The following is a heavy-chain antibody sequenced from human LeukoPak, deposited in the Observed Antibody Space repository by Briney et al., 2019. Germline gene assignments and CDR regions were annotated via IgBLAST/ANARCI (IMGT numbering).Heavy chain of an antibody. CDR3: SSGLYGGADL. V-gene: IGHV3-21*03. J-gene: IGHJ5*02. CDR1: GFSFSLSN. D-gene: IGHD6-19*01. CDR2: ISSTNGHT. Sequence: PGGSLRLSCAASGFSFSLSNMNWVRQAPGKGLEWVSYISSTNGHTYYADSVNGRFTISRDTAKNSLYLQMNSLRVEDTAIDRDSSGLYGGADLWGQGVLVTVSA.